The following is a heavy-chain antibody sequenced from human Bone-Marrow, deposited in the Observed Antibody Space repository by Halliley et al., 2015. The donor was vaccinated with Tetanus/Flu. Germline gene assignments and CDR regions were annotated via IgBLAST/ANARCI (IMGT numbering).Heavy chain of an antibody. V-gene: IGHV3-7*03. Sequence: APGKGRQCVAYIVEDSSEGYYVDSVEGRFTISRDNSKNSGYLEMNNLRVEDTGIYYCTRGAGALWGQGTLVSVSP. CDR2: IVEDSSEG. J-gene: IGHJ1*01. CDR3: TRGAGAL. D-gene: IGHD1-26*01.